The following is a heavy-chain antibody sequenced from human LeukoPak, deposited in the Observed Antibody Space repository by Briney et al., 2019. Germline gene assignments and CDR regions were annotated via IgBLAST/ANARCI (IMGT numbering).Heavy chain of an antibody. Sequence: GGSLRLSCAASGFTVSSNYMSWVRQAPGKRLEWVSVIYSGGSTYYADSVKGRFTISRDNSKNTLYLQTNSLRAEDTAVYYCARDNIAAAGILDYWGQGTLVTVSS. CDR2: IYSGGST. J-gene: IGHJ4*02. CDR1: GFTVSSNY. D-gene: IGHD6-13*01. CDR3: ARDNIAAAGILDY. V-gene: IGHV3-53*01.